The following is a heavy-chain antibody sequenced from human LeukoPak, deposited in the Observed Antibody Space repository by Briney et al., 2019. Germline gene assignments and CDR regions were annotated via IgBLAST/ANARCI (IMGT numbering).Heavy chain of an antibody. Sequence: SSETLSLTCAVYGGSFSGYYWSWIRQPPGKGLEWIGEINHSGSTNYNPSLKSRVTISVDTSKNQFSLKLSSVTAADTAVYYCARHPTVTTAYNWFDPWGQGTLVTVSS. CDR1: GGSFSGYY. CDR2: INHSGST. J-gene: IGHJ5*02. D-gene: IGHD4-4*01. V-gene: IGHV4-34*01. CDR3: ARHPTVTTAYNWFDP.